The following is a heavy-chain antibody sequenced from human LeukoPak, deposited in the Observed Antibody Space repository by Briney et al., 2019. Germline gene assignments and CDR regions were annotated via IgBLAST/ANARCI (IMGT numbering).Heavy chain of an antibody. D-gene: IGHD3-10*01. Sequence: TSETLSLTCTVSGGSISSYYWNWIRQPPGKGLEWIGHIYHSGSTNYNPSLKSRVSISVDTSKNQFSLKLSSVTAADTAVYYCARDGSGSYYNWFDPWGQGTLVTVSS. CDR1: GGSISSYY. V-gene: IGHV4-59*01. J-gene: IGHJ5*02. CDR2: IYHSGST. CDR3: ARDGSGSYYNWFDP.